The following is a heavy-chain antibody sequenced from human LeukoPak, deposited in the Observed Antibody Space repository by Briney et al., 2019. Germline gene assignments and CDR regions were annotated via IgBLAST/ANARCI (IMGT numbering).Heavy chain of an antibody. CDR2: LSSDGSSE. J-gene: IGHJ6*02. Sequence: PGGSLRLSCAASGFALSSYATHWVRQAPGKGLEWITILSSDGSSEYYADSVKGRFTISRDTSMTTLYLQMNSLRAEDTAVYYCARDGPSGTYGMDVWGQGTTVTVSS. CDR3: ARDGPSGTYGMDV. D-gene: IGHD1-14*01. V-gene: IGHV3-30*04. CDR1: GFALSSYA.